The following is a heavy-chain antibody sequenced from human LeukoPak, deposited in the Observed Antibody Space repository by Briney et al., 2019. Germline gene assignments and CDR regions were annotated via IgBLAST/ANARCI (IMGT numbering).Heavy chain of an antibody. Sequence: PGGSLRLSCAASGFTFRDHSMNWVRQAPGKGLEWISYISSSNSTIHYADSVKGRFTISRDNDKNLLYLQMKSLRVEDTALYFCVKDSRVRGIVFYYYMDVWGKGTTVIVSS. V-gene: IGHV3-48*01. CDR2: ISSSNSTI. CDR3: VKDSRVRGIVFYYYMDV. CDR1: GFTFRDHS. D-gene: IGHD3-10*01. J-gene: IGHJ6*03.